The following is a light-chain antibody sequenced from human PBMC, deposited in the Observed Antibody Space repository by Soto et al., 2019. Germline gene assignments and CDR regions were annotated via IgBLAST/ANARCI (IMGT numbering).Light chain of an antibody. J-gene: IGLJ2*01. V-gene: IGLV3-21*02. Sequence: SYELTQPPSVSVAPGQTARVTCGGDKIGSKSVHWFHQKPGQAPVLVVFDDSERPSGIPERFSGSNSGNTATLTIHRVEAGDEADYYCQVWDPTSDVVFGGGTKLTVL. CDR3: QVWDPTSDVV. CDR1: KIGSKS. CDR2: DDS.